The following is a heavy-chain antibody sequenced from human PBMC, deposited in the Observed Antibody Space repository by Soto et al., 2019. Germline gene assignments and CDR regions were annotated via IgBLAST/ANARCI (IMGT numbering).Heavy chain of an antibody. D-gene: IGHD3-16*01. CDR2: ISYDGSKK. CDR1: GFTFSRNG. V-gene: IGHV3-30*18. CDR3: AKDGSAPHVLYYLDN. J-gene: IGHJ4*02. Sequence: QVQLVESGGGVVQPGRSLRLSCAASGFTFSRNGMYWVRQAPGKGLEWVAVISYDGSKKFYGDSVKGRFTVSRDNSKNTLYLQMNSLRAEDTGFDYCAKDGSAPHVLYYLDNWGQGTLVTVSS.